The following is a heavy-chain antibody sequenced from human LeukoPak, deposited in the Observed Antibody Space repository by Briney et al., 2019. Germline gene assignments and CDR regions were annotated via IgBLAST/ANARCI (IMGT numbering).Heavy chain of an antibody. J-gene: IGHJ6*02. CDR1: GGSFSGYY. D-gene: IGHD5-12*01. Sequence: SETLSLTCAVYGGSFSGYYWSWIRQPPGKGLEWIGYIYYSGSTNYNPSLKSRVTISVDTSKNQFSLKLSSVTAADTAVYYCARSLGTILNYYGMDVWGQGTTVTVSS. V-gene: IGHV4-59*08. CDR2: IYYSGST. CDR3: ARSLGTILNYYGMDV.